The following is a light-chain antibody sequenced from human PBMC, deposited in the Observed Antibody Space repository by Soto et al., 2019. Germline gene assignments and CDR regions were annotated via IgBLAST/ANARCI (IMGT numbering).Light chain of an antibody. V-gene: IGLV1-44*01. Sequence: QSVLTQPPSASGTPGQRVTISCSGSSSNIGSNAVIWYQHFPGTAPKVLIYSDDQRPSGVPDRFSGSKSGTSASLAISGLRAEDEADYFCAAWGDSLNTWVFGGGTKLTVL. CDR3: AAWGDSLNTWV. CDR2: SDD. CDR1: SSNIGSNA. J-gene: IGLJ3*02.